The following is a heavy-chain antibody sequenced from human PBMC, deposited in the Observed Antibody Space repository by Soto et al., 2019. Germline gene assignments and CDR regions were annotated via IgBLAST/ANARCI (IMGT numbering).Heavy chain of an antibody. J-gene: IGHJ3*02. V-gene: IGHV3-53*01. CDR1: GFTVSSNY. D-gene: IGHD3-3*01. Sequence: GGSLRLSCAASGFTVSSNYMNWVRQAPGKGLEWVSVIYSDDRTYYADSVKGRFTISRDNSKNTVYLQLNSLRAEDTAVYYCTRERFLEWLVGVRFWAFDNWGQGTMVTVS. CDR2: IYSDDRT. CDR3: TRERFLEWLVGVRFWAFDN.